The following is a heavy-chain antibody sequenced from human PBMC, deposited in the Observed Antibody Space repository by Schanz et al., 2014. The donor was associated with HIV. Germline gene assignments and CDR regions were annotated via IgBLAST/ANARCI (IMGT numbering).Heavy chain of an antibody. D-gene: IGHD5-12*01. CDR2: ISAYNGNT. CDR1: GYTFINYD. J-gene: IGHJ4*02. CDR3: ARGAAEMATMTPXXY. V-gene: IGHV1-18*01. Sequence: QVQLVQSGAEVKKPGASVKVSCKASGYTFINYDIHWVRQASGLGLEWMGWISAYNGNTNYAQKLQGRVTMTTDTSTSTAYMDLRSLRSDDTAVYYCARGAAEMATMTPXXYWGQGTLVTVSS.